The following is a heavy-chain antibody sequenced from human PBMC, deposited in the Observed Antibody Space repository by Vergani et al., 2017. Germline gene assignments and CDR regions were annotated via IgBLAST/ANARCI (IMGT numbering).Heavy chain of an antibody. Sequence: QVQLVQSGAEVKKPGASVKVSCKASGGTFSSYAINWVRQAPGQGLEWMGRIIPILGIANYAQKFQGRVTITADKSTSTAYMELSSLRSEDTAVYYCARVEGNDILTGYYRFAFDIWGQGTMVTVSS. CDR1: GGTFSSYA. D-gene: IGHD3-9*01. J-gene: IGHJ3*02. CDR2: IIPILGIA. V-gene: IGHV1-69*04. CDR3: ARVEGNDILTGYYRFAFDI.